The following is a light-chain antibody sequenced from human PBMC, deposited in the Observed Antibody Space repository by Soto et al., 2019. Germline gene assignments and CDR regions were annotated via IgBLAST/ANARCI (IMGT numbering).Light chain of an antibody. Sequence: EIVLTQSPATLSVSPGERATLSCRASQYVHTHLAWYQQKTGQAPRLLIYGASTRATGIPARFSGSGSGTEFTLTISSLQSEDVAVYYCQQYANWPLTFGQGTRLEIK. CDR1: QYVHTH. CDR2: GAS. CDR3: QQYANWPLT. J-gene: IGKJ5*01. V-gene: IGKV3-15*01.